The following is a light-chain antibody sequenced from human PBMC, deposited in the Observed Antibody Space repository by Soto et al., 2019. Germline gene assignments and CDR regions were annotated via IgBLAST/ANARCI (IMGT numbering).Light chain of an antibody. V-gene: IGKV3-15*01. J-gene: IGKJ4*01. CDR1: QSVSSN. CDR3: QQYKNWLPLT. CDR2: GAF. Sequence: EIVMTQSPATLSVSPGERATLSCRASQSVSSNLAWYQQKPGQAPRLLIYGAFTRANGIPARFSGSGSGTAFTLTISSLQSEDFAIYYCQQYKNWLPLTFGGGTKVEIK.